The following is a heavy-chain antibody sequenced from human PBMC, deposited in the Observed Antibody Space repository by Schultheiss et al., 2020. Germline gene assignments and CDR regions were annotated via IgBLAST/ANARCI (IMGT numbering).Heavy chain of an antibody. D-gene: IGHD3-16*01. J-gene: IGHJ4*02. V-gene: IGHV4-61*01. CDR1: GGSVSSGSYY. CDR3: ARGFLGSSL. Sequence: SETLSLTCTVSGGSVSSGSYYWSWIRQPPGKGLEWIGEINHSGSTNYNPSLKSRVTISVDTSKNQFSLKLSSVTAADTAVYYCARGFLGSSLWGQGTLVTGSS. CDR2: INHSGST.